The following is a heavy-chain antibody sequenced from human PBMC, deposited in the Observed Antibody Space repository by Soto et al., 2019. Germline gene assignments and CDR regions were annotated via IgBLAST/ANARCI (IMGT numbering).Heavy chain of an antibody. CDR1: GGSISSGGYS. CDR3: DRDFAAAGKNRWLDP. V-gene: IGHV4-30-2*01. Sequence: SETLSLTCAVSGGSISSGGYSWSWIRQPPGKGLEWIGYIYHSGSTYYNPSLKSRVTISVDRSKNQFSLKLSSVAAADTAVYYCDRDFAAAGKNRWLDPWGQGTLVTVYS. J-gene: IGHJ5*02. D-gene: IGHD6-13*01. CDR2: IYHSGST.